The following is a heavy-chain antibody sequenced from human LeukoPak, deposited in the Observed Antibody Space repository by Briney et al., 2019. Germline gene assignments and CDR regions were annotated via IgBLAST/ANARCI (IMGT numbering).Heavy chain of an antibody. Sequence: GGSLRLSCAASGFTFSTYAMHWVRQAPGKGLEYVSAISSNGGSTYYANSVKGRFTISRDNSKSTLYLQMGSLRAEDMAVYYCARAVDFWSGYDYWGQGTLVTVSS. J-gene: IGHJ4*02. V-gene: IGHV3-64*01. CDR3: ARAVDFWSGYDY. CDR1: GFTFSTYA. D-gene: IGHD3-3*01. CDR2: ISSNGGST.